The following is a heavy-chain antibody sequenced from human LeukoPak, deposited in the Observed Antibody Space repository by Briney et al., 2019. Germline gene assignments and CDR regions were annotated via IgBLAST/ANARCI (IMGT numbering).Heavy chain of an antibody. CDR1: GFTFSSYS. J-gene: IGHJ4*02. D-gene: IGHD6-13*01. V-gene: IGHV3-21*01. CDR3: ARYSLAAAGIDY. CDR2: ISSSSSYI. Sequence: GGSLRLSCAASGFTFSSYSMNWVRQAPGKGLEWVSSISSSSSYIYYADSVKGRFTISRDNAKNSLYLQMNSLRAGDTAEYYCARYSLAAAGIDYWGQGTLVTVSS.